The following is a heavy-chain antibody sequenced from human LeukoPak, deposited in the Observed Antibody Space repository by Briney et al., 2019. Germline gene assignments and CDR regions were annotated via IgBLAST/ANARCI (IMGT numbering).Heavy chain of an antibody. CDR3: AKGRVTRLLTYYYMDV. CDR1: GFPFNSQG. D-gene: IGHD5-18*01. CDR2: FSVSGDST. V-gene: IGHV3-23*01. Sequence: GGSLTLPCAASGFPFNSQGMRWVRQAPGRGLEWVSGFSVSGDSTHYADSVKGRFTISRENSKKTVYVQMNILRAEDTAIYCRAKGRVTRLLTYYYMDVWGKGTTVTVSS. J-gene: IGHJ6*03.